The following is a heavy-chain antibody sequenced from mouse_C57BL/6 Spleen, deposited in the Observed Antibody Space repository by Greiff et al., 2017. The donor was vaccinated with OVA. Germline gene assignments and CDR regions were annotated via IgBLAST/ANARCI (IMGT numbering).Heavy chain of an antibody. CDR2: IDPSDSYT. CDR1: GYTFTSYW. J-gene: IGHJ2*01. CDR3: ARDSSDYYFDY. D-gene: IGHD3-2*02. Sequence: QVQLQQPGAELVMPGASVKLSCKASGYTFTSYWMHLVKQRPGQGLEWIGEIDPSDSYTNYNQKFKGKSTLTVDKSSSTAYMQLSSLTSEDSAVYYCARDSSDYYFDYWGQGTTLTVSS. V-gene: IGHV1-69*01.